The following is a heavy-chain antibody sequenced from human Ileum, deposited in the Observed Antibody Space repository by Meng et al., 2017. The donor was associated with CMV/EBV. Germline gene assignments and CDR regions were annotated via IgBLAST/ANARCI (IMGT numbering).Heavy chain of an antibody. CDR1: GFSPSTSGEG. D-gene: IGHD1-26*01. Sequence: QITVQESGPPLVKPTQTLPLTCSFSGFSPSTSGEGVGWIRQPPGKALEWLALIYRGDDKRYSPSLNSRLTIAKDTSKNEVVLTLTNMGPIDTGTYYCAHFVGGYYPSRPDYWGQGTLVTVSS. CDR2: IYRGDDK. J-gene: IGHJ4*02. V-gene: IGHV2-5*02. CDR3: AHFVGGYYPSRPDY.